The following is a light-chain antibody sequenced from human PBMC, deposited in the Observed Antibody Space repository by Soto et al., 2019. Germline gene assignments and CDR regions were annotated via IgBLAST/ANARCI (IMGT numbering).Light chain of an antibody. V-gene: IGKV3-20*01. CDR3: QHYGSPPVT. Sequence: DIVLTQSPGTLSVSPGEGATLSCSASQSVTSNFLAWYQQKPGEAPRLLMYAASIRATGIPDRFSGSGSGTDFTLTITRLEPDDFAQYFCQHYGSPPVTFGGGTKVEIK. CDR2: AAS. CDR1: QSVTSNF. J-gene: IGKJ4*01.